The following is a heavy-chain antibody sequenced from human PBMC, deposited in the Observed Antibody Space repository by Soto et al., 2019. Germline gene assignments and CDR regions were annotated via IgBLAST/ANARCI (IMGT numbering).Heavy chain of an antibody. CDR2: TDDLGNA. CDR1: GESFSGNF. Sequence: SETLSLTCAVYGESFSGNFWNWIRQSPGKGLEWIGETDDLGNANYKPYLKSRVRISVDTSKKQFSLTLSSVTAADAGVYYCAKRRGGITLVRKTYAMDVWAKGLRSPSP. V-gene: IGHV4-34*01. CDR3: AKRRGGITLVRKTYAMDV. J-gene: IGHJ6*02. D-gene: IGHD3-10*01.